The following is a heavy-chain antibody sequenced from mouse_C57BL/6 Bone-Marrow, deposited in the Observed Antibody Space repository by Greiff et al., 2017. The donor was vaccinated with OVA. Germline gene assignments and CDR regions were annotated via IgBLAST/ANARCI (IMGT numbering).Heavy chain of an antibody. CDR3: AILLYYFDY. J-gene: IGHJ2*01. Sequence: QVQLQQPGAELVMPGASVKLSCKASGYTFTSYWMHWVKQRPGQGLEWIGEIDPSDSYTNYNQKFKGKSTLTVDKSSSTAYMQLSSLTSEDSAVYYCAILLYYFDYWGQGTTLTVSS. V-gene: IGHV1-69*01. CDR1: GYTFTSYW. CDR2: IDPSDSYT.